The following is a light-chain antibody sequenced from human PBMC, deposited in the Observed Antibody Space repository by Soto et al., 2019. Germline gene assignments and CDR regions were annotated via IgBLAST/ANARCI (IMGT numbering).Light chain of an antibody. CDR3: QQYGSSPKT. J-gene: IGKJ1*01. CDR2: GAS. V-gene: IGKV3-20*01. Sequence: DTMSTQSPCALSLSPGERDTLPCRASQSVSSSYLAWYQQKPGQAPRLLIYGASSRATGIPDRFSGSGSGTDFTLTISILEPEDFAVYYCQQYGSSPKTFGQGTKVDI. CDR1: QSVSSSY.